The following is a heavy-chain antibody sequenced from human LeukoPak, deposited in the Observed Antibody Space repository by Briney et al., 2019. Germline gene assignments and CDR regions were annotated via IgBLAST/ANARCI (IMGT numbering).Heavy chain of an antibody. J-gene: IGHJ4*02. Sequence: GGALRVSCAASGFTLSSYWMSGVRQAPGKGLERVAHIKQDGSEKYYVDSVKGRFTISRDNAKNSLYLQMNSLRAEDTAVYYCARRRVITHYFDYWGQGTLVTVSS. V-gene: IGHV3-7*01. D-gene: IGHD3-9*01. CDR2: IKQDGSEK. CDR3: ARRRVITHYFDY. CDR1: GFTLSSYW.